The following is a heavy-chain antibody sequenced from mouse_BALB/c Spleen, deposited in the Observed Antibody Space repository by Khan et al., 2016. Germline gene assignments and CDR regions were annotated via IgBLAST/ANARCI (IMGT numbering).Heavy chain of an antibody. D-gene: IGHD1-1*02. CDR1: GYTFTDYS. V-gene: IGHV9-2-1*01. CDR3: ARRWLPLDH. CDR2: INTETGEP. Sequence: QIQLVQSGPELKKPGETVKISCKASGYTFTDYSMHWVKQAPGKGLKWMGWINTETGEPTFAADFRGRFALSLDTSASTASLQIKNRPNEDTATYFCARRWLPLDHWGQGTTLTVSS. J-gene: IGHJ2*01.